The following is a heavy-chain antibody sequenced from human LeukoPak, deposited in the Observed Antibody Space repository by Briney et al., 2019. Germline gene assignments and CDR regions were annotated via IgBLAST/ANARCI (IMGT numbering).Heavy chain of an antibody. CDR1: GFTFSNAW. CDR3: ADLGTPY. CDR2: IKSKTDGGTT. V-gene: IGHV3-15*01. Sequence: GGSPRLSRAASGFTFSNAWMSWVRQAPGKGLEWVGRIKSKTDGGTTDYAAPVKGRFTISRDDSKNSLYLQVNSLKTEDTAVYYCADLGTPYWGQGTLVTVSS. J-gene: IGHJ4*02.